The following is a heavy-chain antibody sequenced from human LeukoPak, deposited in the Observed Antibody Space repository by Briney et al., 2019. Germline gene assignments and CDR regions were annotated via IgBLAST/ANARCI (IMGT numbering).Heavy chain of an antibody. CDR1: GYTLTELS. V-gene: IGHV1-24*01. D-gene: IGHD2-2*02. CDR3: ATGWTVVPAAIFGY. J-gene: IGHJ4*02. CDR2: FDPEDGET. Sequence: ASVKVSCTVSGYTLTELSMHWVRQAPGKGLEWMGGFDPEDGETIYAQKFQGRVTMTEDTSTDTAYMELSSLRSEDTAVYYCATGWTVVPAAIFGYWGQGTLVTVSS.